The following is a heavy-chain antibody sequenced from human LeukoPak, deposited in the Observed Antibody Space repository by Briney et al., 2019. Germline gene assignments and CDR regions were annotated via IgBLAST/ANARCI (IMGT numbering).Heavy chain of an antibody. D-gene: IGHD2-8*02. CDR2: IYYSGST. CDR1: GGSISSSNYY. CDR3: TRNPTGGYYYFDY. V-gene: IGHV4-39*03. J-gene: IGHJ4*02. Sequence: PSETLSLTCTVSGGSISSSNYYWGWIRQPPGKGLEWIGNIYYSGSTYYNPSLESRVTISVDTSKNQFSLKLSSVTAADTAVYYCTRNPTGGYYYFDYWGQGMLVTVSS.